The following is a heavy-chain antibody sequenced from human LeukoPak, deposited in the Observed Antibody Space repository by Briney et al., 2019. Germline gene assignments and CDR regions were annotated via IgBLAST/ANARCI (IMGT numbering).Heavy chain of an antibody. V-gene: IGHV1-18*01. CDR1: GYTFTIYG. CDR2: ISAYNGNT. CDR3: ARVGRYCSSTSCLYFDY. Sequence: ASVTVSFKASGYTFTIYGISWVRQAPGQGLEWMGWISAYNGNTNYAQKLQGRVTMTTDTSTSTAYMELRSLRSDDTAVYYCARVGRYCSSTSCLYFDYWGQGTLVTVSS. D-gene: IGHD2-2*01. J-gene: IGHJ4*02.